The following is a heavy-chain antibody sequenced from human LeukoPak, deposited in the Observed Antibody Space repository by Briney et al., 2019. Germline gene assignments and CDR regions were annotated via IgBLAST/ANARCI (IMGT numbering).Heavy chain of an antibody. Sequence: SETLSLTCAVSGGSFSDYSWSWIRQPPGKGLEWIGSIYYSGSTFYNPSLKSRVTISVDMSKNQFSLKLSSVTAADMAVYYCARDHNQYYYGSGVSGGWFDPWGQGTLVTVSS. V-gene: IGHV4-34*01. CDR1: GGSFSDYS. D-gene: IGHD3-10*01. J-gene: IGHJ5*02. CDR2: IYYSGST. CDR3: ARDHNQYYYGSGVSGGWFDP.